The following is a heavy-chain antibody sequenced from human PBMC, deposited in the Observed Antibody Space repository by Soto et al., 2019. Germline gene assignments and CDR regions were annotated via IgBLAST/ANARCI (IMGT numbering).Heavy chain of an antibody. V-gene: IGHV4-4*07. Sequence: SKTLSVTCSVSGGSISRYYWSWIRHTAGKRLEWIGRMYHTGTTDYNPSLKRRLSMSVDTSKNQFSLRLSSVTAADTALYYCARDVRYSGHEQGNPCNTWGQGTMGTVS. CDR1: GGSISRYY. D-gene: IGHD2-15*01. CDR2: MYHTGTT. J-gene: IGHJ3*01. CDR3: ARDVRYSGHEQGNPCNT.